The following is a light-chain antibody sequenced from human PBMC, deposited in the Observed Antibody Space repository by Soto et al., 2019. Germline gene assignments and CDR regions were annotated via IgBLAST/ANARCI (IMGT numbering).Light chain of an antibody. CDR2: WAS. J-gene: IGKJ3*01. Sequence: DIVMTQSPDSLAVSLGERATINCKSSQSVLYSSNNKNYLAWYQQKPGQPSKLLIYWASTRESGVPDRFSGSGSGTDFTLTISSLQDEDVAVYYCQQYYSTPPTFGPGTKVDIK. V-gene: IGKV4-1*01. CDR3: QQYYSTPPT. CDR1: QSVLYSSNNKNY.